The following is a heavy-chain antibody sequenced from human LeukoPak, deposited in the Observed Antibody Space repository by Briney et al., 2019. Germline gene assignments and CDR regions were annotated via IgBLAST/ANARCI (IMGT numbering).Heavy chain of an antibody. J-gene: IGHJ5*02. V-gene: IGHV3-33*01. D-gene: IGHD4-17*01. CDR2: IWYDRSNK. Sequence: GRSLRLSCAASGFTFRSYGMHWVRQAPGKGLEWVAVIWYDRSNKYYADSVKGRFTISRDNSKNTLYLQMNSLRAEDTAVYYCARAGDMPTVTTGWFAPWGQETLVTVSS. CDR1: GFTFRSYG. CDR3: ARAGDMPTVTTGWFAP.